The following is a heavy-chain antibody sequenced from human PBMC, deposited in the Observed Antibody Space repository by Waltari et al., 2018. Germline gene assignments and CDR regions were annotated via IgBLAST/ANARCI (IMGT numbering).Heavy chain of an antibody. V-gene: IGHV3-23*01. CDR3: AKKGWTRGLSWYFDL. D-gene: IGHD3-10*01. Sequence: EVQLLESGGGLVQPGGSLRLSCAASGFTFSSYAIRWVRQAPGKGLEWVSAISGSGGSTYYADSVKGRFTISRDNSKNTLYLQMNSLRAEDTAVYYCAKKGWTRGLSWYFDLWGRGTLVTVSS. CDR2: ISGSGGST. CDR1: GFTFSSYA. J-gene: IGHJ2*01.